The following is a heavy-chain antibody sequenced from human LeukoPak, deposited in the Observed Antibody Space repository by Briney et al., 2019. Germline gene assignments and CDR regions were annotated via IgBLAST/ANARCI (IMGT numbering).Heavy chain of an antibody. CDR3: ARDSLATTGISFHY. D-gene: IGHD2-8*02. V-gene: IGHV4-59*01. J-gene: IGHJ4*02. Sequence: SETLSLTCAVYGGSFSGYYWSWIRQPPGKGLEWIGYINYSGATNYNPSLKSRVTISVDTSKNLVSLKLNSVTAADTARYYCARDSLATTGISFHYWGQGTLVAVSS. CDR2: INYSGAT. CDR1: GGSFSGYY.